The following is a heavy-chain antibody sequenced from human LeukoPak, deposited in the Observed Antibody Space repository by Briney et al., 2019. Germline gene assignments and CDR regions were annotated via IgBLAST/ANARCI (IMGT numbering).Heavy chain of an antibody. CDR2: NYSGGST. CDR1: GFTVSSNY. CDR3: AREDAYYYGMDV. V-gene: IGHV3-66*01. Sequence: PGGSLRLSCAASGFTVSSNYMSWVRQAPGKGLEWVSVNYSGGSTYYADSVKGRFTISRDNSKDTLYLQMSSLRTEDTAVYYCAREDAYYYGMDVWGQGTTVTVSS. J-gene: IGHJ6*02.